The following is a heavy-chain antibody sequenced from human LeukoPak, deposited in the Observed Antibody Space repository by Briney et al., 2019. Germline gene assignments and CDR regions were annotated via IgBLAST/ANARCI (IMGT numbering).Heavy chain of an antibody. D-gene: IGHD5-18*01. CDR2: IKSDGSTT. Sequence: GGSLRLSCAASGFNFSNYWMHWVRQAPGKGLVWVSRIKSDGSTTAYADSVKGRFTISRDNAKNTLYLQMNSLRAEDTAVYHCARDWGYSYDLDYWGQGTLVTVSS. CDR3: ARDWGYSYDLDY. CDR1: GFNFSNYW. J-gene: IGHJ4*02. V-gene: IGHV3-74*01.